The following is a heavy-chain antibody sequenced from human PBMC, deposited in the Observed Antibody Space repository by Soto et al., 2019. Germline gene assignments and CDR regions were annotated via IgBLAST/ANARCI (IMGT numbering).Heavy chain of an antibody. CDR2: VSSDGERK. D-gene: IGHD2-15*01. Sequence: GGSLRLSCSASGFTFSDYAMHWVRQPPGKGLEWVATVSSDGERKYYAMSVKGRFAISKDNSISTAYLQWSSLKASDTAMYYCASPAWGVAASHDRAFDIWGQGTMVTVSS. J-gene: IGHJ3*02. V-gene: IGHV3-30*03. CDR3: ASPAWGVAASHDRAFDI. CDR1: GFTFSDYA.